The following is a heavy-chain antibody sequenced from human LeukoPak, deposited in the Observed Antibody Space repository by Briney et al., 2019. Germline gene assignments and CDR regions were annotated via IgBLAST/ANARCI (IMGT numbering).Heavy chain of an antibody. J-gene: IGHJ4*02. Sequence: SETLSLTCTVSGGSISTSSYYWGWIRQPPGKGLEWIGVIYHSGSTYYNPSLKSRVTISVDTSKNHFSLKLSSVTAADTAVYYCARAVDSWGQGTLVTVSS. CDR2: IYHSGST. V-gene: IGHV4-39*02. CDR3: ARAVDS. CDR1: GGSISTSSYY.